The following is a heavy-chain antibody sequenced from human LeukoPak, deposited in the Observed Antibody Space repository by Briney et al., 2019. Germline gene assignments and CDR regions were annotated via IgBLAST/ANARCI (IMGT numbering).Heavy chain of an antibody. V-gene: IGHV1-8*01. D-gene: IGHD3-22*01. CDR1: GYTFTSYD. CDR3: AREHDSSGYYLDAFDI. Sequence: ASVKVSCKASGYTFTSYDINWVRQATGQGLEWMGWMNPNSGNTGYAQKFQGRVIMTRNTSISTAYMELSSLRSEDTAVYYCAREHDSSGYYLDAFDIWGQGTMVTVSS. CDR2: MNPNSGNT. J-gene: IGHJ3*02.